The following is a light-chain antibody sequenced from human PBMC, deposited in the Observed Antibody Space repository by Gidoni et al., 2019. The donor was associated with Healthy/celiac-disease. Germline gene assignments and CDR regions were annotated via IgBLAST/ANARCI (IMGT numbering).Light chain of an antibody. J-gene: IGKJ2*01. V-gene: IGKV3-11*01. CDR3: QQRSNWPPYT. CDR1: QSVSSY. Sequence: EIVLTHSPATLSLSPGERATLACSASQSVSSYLAWYQHKPGQAPRLLIYDAYNRATGIPARFSGSGSGTDFTLTISSLEPEDFAVYYCQQRSNWPPYTFGQGTKLEIK. CDR2: DAY.